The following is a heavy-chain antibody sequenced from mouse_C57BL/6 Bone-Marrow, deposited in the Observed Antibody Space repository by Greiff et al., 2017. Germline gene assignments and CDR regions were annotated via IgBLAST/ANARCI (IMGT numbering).Heavy chain of an antibody. CDR1: GFTFSDYG. D-gene: IGHD1-1*01. J-gene: IGHJ1*03. CDR2: ISSGSSTS. V-gene: IGHV5-17*01. Sequence: EVQGVESGGGLVKPGGSLKLSCAASGFTFSDYGMHWVRQAPEKGLEWVAYISSGSSTSYYADTVKGRFTISRDNAKNTLFLQMTSLRSEDTAMYYCARSSYGGYFDVWGTGTTVTVSS. CDR3: ARSSYGGYFDV.